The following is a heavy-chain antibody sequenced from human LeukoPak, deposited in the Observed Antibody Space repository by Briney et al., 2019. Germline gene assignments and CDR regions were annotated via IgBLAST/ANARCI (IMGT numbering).Heavy chain of an antibody. CDR3: ARASYSGYDNNFDY. J-gene: IGHJ4*02. CDR1: GGTFSSYA. V-gene: IGHV1-69*04. D-gene: IGHD5-12*01. Sequence: EASVKVSCKASGGTFSSYAISWVRQAPGQGLEWMGRIIPILGIANYAQKFQGRVTITADKSTSTAYMELSSLRSEDTAVYHCARASYSGYDNNFDYWGQGTLVTVSS. CDR2: IIPILGIA.